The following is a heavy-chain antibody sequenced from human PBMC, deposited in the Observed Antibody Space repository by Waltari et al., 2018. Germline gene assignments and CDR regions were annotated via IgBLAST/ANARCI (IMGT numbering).Heavy chain of an antibody. Sequence: EVQLVESGGGLVQPGGSLRLSCAASGFTLSSFWMNWVRQTPGKGLEWVAGIKQDGSEKYYADSVKGRFTISRDNAKNSLYLQMNSLRAEDTAVYYCARDPLHYYGSGSLYYFDYWGQGTLVTVSS. CDR2: IKQDGSEK. V-gene: IGHV3-7*01. J-gene: IGHJ4*02. CDR1: GFTLSSFW. CDR3: ARDPLHYYGSGSLYYFDY. D-gene: IGHD3-10*01.